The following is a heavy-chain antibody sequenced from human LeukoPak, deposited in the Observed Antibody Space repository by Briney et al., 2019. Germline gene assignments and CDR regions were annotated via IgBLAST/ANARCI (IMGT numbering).Heavy chain of an antibody. CDR1: GLTLSGYW. D-gene: IGHD5-18*01. CDR3: ARARGNTYGYFEY. CDR2: INGDASST. V-gene: IGHV3-74*01. J-gene: IGHJ4*02. Sequence: GGSLRLSCAASGLTLSGYWMHWVRQAPGKGLVWVSRINGDASSTSYADSVKGRFTISRDNAKSTLYLQMNSLRVEDTAVYYCARARGNTYGYFEYWGQGALVTVSS.